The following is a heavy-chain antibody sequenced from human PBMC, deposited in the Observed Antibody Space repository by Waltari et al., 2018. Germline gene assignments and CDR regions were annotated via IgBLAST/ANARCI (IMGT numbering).Heavy chain of an antibody. CDR1: GGSISSSSYY. Sequence: QLQLQESGPGLVTPSETLSLTCTVSGGSISSSSYYWGWIRQPPGKGLEWIGSIYYSGSTYYNPSLKSRVTISVDTSKNQFSLKLSSVTAADTAVYYCARRFLEWQDFDYWGQGTLVTVSS. CDR3: ARRFLEWQDFDY. D-gene: IGHD3-3*01. CDR2: IYYSGST. J-gene: IGHJ4*02. V-gene: IGHV4-39*01.